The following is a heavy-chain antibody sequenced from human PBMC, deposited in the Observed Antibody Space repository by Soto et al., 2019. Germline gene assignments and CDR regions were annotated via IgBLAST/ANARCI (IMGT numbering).Heavy chain of an antibody. D-gene: IGHD6-13*01. CDR2: IYYSGST. CDR3: AREGEAAAGTTDY. J-gene: IGHJ4*02. V-gene: IGHV4-59*12. CDR1: GGSISSYY. Sequence: PSETLSLTCTVSGGSISSYYWSWIRQPPGKGLEWIGYIYYSGSTNYNPYLKSRVTISVDTSKNQFSLKLSSVTAADTAVYYCAREGEAAAGTTDYWGQGTLVTVSS.